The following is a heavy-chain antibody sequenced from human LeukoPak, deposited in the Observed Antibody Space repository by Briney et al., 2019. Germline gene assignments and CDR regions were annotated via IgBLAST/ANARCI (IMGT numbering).Heavy chain of an antibody. V-gene: IGHV3-64*01. D-gene: IGHD3-9*01. CDR2: ISSNGGST. Sequence: PGGSLRLSCAASGFTFSSYAMHWVRQAPGKGLEYVSAISSNGGSTYYANSVKGRFTISRDNSKNTLYLQMGSLRAEDMAVYYCARGSGLRYFDWSPLPVDYWGQGTLVTVSS. CDR1: GFTFSSYA. J-gene: IGHJ4*02. CDR3: ARGSGLRYFDWSPLPVDY.